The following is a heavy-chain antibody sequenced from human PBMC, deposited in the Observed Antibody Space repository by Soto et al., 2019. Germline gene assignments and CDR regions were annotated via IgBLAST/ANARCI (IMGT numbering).Heavy chain of an antibody. J-gene: IGHJ6*02. V-gene: IGHV1-18*01. Sequence: ASVKVSCKASGYTFTSYDINWVLQATGQGLEWMGWISAYNGNTNYAQKLQGRVTMTTDTSTSTAYMELRSLRSDDTAVYYCARDGENYYDSSGYYPYYYYGMDVWGQGTTVTVSS. D-gene: IGHD3-22*01. CDR3: ARDGENYYDSSGYYPYYYYGMDV. CDR1: GYTFTSYD. CDR2: ISAYNGNT.